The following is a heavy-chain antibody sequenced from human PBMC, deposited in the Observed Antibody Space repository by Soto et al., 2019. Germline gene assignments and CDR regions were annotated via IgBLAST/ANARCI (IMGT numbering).Heavy chain of an antibody. CDR3: ARQASGYYYGWFDP. V-gene: IGHV4-39*01. J-gene: IGHJ5*02. CDR1: GGPISRSSYY. D-gene: IGHD3-22*01. Sequence: SETLSLTCTVSGGPISRSSYYWGWIRQPPGKGLEWIGSIFYSGGTFYTPSLKSRVTMSVDTSNNQFSLKLSSVTAADTAVYYCARQASGYYYGWFDPWGQGTLVTVSS. CDR2: IFYSGGT.